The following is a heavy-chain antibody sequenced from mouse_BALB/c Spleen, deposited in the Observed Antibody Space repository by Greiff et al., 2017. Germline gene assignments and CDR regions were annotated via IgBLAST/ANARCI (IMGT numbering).Heavy chain of an antibody. Sequence: EVQLQESGPELVKPGASVKISCKTSGYTFTEYTMHWVKQSHGKSLEWIGGINPNNGGTSYNQKFKGKATLTVDKSSSTAYMELRSLTSEDSAVYYCARPYYYGLKGDFGNFDDWGQGTTLTVSS. CDR1: GYTFTEYT. CDR3: ARPYYYGLKGDFGNFDD. J-gene: IGHJ2*01. V-gene: IGHV1-18*01. CDR2: INPNNGGT. D-gene: IGHD1-1*01.